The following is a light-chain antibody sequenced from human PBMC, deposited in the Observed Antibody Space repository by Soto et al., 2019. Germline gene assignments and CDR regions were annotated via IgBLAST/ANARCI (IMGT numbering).Light chain of an antibody. CDR1: QSISSW. V-gene: IGKV1-5*03. CDR2: KAS. Sequence: DVQMTQSPSTLSASVGDRVTITCRASQSISSWLAWYQQKPGKAPKLLIYKASTLESGVPSNSSGSGSGTEFTLTISSLQPEDFATYYCQQYNSYPWTFGQGTKVDVK. CDR3: QQYNSYPWT. J-gene: IGKJ1*01.